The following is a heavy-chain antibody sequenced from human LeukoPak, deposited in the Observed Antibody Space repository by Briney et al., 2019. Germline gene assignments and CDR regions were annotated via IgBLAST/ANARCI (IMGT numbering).Heavy chain of an antibody. CDR2: ISAYNGNT. V-gene: IGHV1-18*01. Sequence: ASVKVSCKASGYTFTSYGISWVRQAPGQGLEWMGWISAYNGNTNYAQKLQGRVTMTTDTSTSTAYMELRSLRSEDTAVYYCAKGPDFWSGYSFDTWGQGTLVTVSS. D-gene: IGHD3-3*01. J-gene: IGHJ5*02. CDR1: GYTFTSYG. CDR3: AKGPDFWSGYSFDT.